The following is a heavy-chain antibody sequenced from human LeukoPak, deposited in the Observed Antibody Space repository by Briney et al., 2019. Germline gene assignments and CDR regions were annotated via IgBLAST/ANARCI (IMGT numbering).Heavy chain of an antibody. CDR2: IYPGDSDT. Sequence: GESLNISCKGSGYSFTNYWIGWVRQMPGKGLEWMGIIYPGDSDTRYSPSFQGQVTMSADKSISTAYLQWSSLKASDTAKYYCARTNYYDSSNYPDYWGQGTLVTVSS. CDR3: ARTNYYDSSNYPDY. J-gene: IGHJ4*02. V-gene: IGHV5-51*01. CDR1: GYSFTNYW. D-gene: IGHD3-22*01.